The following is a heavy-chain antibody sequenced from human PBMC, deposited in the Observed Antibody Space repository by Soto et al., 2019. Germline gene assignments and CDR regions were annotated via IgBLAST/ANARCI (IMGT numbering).Heavy chain of an antibody. Sequence: EVQVLDSGGGLVQPGGSLRLSCAASGFTFSDYAMNWVRQSPGKGLEWVSAISGSGSSTYYTDSVKGRFTISRDNSKNTLYMQMDSLGADDTAVYYCAKGTRYCVNGVCVVLDYLGPGTLVTVSS. V-gene: IGHV3-23*01. J-gene: IGHJ4*02. CDR2: ISGSGSST. D-gene: IGHD2-8*01. CDR1: GFTFSDYA. CDR3: AKGTRYCVNGVCVVLDY.